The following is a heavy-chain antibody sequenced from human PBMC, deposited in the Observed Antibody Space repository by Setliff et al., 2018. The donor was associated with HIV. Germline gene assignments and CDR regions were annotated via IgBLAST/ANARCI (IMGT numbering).Heavy chain of an antibody. CDR2: INHSGST. V-gene: IGHV4-34*01. CDR3: ARFGPWWELRRFDY. Sequence: PSETLSLTCAVYGGSFSGYYWSWIRQPPGKGLEWIGEINHSGSTNYNPSLKSRVTISVDTSKNQFSLKLSSVTAADTAVYYCARFGPWWELRRFDYWGQGTLVTVS. CDR1: GGSFSGYY. J-gene: IGHJ4*02. D-gene: IGHD1-26*01.